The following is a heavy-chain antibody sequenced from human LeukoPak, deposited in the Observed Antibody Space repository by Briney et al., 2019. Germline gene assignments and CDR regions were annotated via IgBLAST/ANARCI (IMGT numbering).Heavy chain of an antibody. V-gene: IGHV3-21*01. CDR2: ISSHSNYI. J-gene: IGHJ4*02. CDR1: GFAFSTYS. Sequence: GGSLRLSCAASGFAFSTYSMNWVRQAPGKGLEWVSFISSHSNYINYADSVKGRFTISRDNAKNSLYLQVNSLRAEDTAVYYCARVDVSGYSFGLIDYWGQGTLVTVSS. CDR3: ARVDVSGYSFGLIDY. D-gene: IGHD5-18*01.